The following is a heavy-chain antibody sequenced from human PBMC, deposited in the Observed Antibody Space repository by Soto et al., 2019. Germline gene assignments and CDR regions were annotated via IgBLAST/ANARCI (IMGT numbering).Heavy chain of an antibody. D-gene: IGHD3-16*01. CDR1: GFTFSNSW. CDR3: ARVSPVMSPGY. V-gene: IGHV3-7*05. J-gene: IGHJ4*02. Sequence: EVQLVESGGGLVQPGGSLRLSCAVSGFTFSNSWLSWVRQAPGKGLEWVANINQDGSDKYYVVSVKGRFTISRDNAKNSLYLQMNSLRAEDTAIYYCARVSPVMSPGYWGQGTLVTVSS. CDR2: INQDGSDK.